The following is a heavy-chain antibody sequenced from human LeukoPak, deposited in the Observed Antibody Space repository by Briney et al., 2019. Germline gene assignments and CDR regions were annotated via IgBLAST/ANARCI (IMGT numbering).Heavy chain of an antibody. Sequence: SETLSLTCAVSGYSISSGYYWGWIRQPPGKGLEWIGSIYHSGSTYYNPSLKSRVTKSVDTSKNQFSLKLSSVTAADTAVYYCARCGLVRGLNDYWGQGTLVTVSS. CDR3: ARCGLVRGLNDY. D-gene: IGHD3-10*01. CDR1: GYSISSGYY. J-gene: IGHJ4*02. CDR2: IYHSGST. V-gene: IGHV4-38-2*01.